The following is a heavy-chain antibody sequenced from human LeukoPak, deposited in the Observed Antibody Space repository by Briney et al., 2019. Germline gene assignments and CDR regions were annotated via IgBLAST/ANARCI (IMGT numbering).Heavy chain of an antibody. D-gene: IGHD1-26*01. CDR2: ISGSGGST. Sequence: GGSLRLSCAASGFTFSSYAMSWVRQAPGKGLEWVSAISGSGGSTYYADSVKGRFTIPRDNSKNTLYLQMNSLRAEDTAVYYCAKDVADIVGATYAFDIWGQGTMVTVSS. CDR1: GFTFSSYA. J-gene: IGHJ3*02. V-gene: IGHV3-23*01. CDR3: AKDVADIVGATYAFDI.